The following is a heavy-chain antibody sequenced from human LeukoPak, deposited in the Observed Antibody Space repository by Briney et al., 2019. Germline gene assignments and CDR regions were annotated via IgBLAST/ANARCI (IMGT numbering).Heavy chain of an antibody. J-gene: IGHJ2*01. D-gene: IGHD3-22*01. V-gene: IGHV3-23*01. CDR3: AKGQYYYDSSGYSNWWYFDL. CDR2: ISGSGGST. CDR1: GFTFSSYA. Sequence: GRSLRLSCAASGFTFSSYAMSWVRQAPGKGLEWVSAISGSGGSTYYADSVKGRFTISRDNSKNTLYLQMNSLRAEDTAVYYCAKGQYYYDSSGYSNWWYFDLWGRGTLVTVSS.